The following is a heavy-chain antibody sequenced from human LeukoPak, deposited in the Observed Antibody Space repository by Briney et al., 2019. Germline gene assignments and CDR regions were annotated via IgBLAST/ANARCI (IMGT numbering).Heavy chain of an antibody. J-gene: IGHJ4*02. CDR1: GYTFTSYY. D-gene: IGHD3-10*01. V-gene: IGHV1-46*01. Sequence: ASVKVSCKASGYTFTSYYMHWVRQAPGQGLEWMGIINPSGGSTSYAQKFQGRVTMTRDTSTSTVYMELSSLRSGDTAVYYCATHQLLWFGELNYWGQGTLVTVSS. CDR2: INPSGGST. CDR3: ATHQLLWFGELNY.